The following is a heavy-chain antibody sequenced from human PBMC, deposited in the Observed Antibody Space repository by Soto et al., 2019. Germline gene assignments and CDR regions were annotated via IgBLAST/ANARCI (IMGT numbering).Heavy chain of an antibody. D-gene: IGHD3-10*01. CDR1: GFSLRTRDMR. J-gene: IGHJ4*02. V-gene: IGHV2-70*04. CDR3: ARMEASGRYTNYFDY. CDR2: IDYDDDK. Sequence: SGPTLVNPTQTFTLTCTFSGFSLRTRDMRVSWIRQPPGKALEWLARIDYDDDKLYSTSLKTRLTISKDTSKNQVVLTMTNMDPADTATYYCARMEASGRYTNYFDYWGQGTQVTVSS.